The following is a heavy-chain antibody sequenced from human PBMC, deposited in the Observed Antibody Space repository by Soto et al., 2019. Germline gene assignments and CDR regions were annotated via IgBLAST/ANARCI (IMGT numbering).Heavy chain of an antibody. V-gene: IGHV4-59*01. D-gene: IGHD3-16*01. CDR2: IYYSGST. CDR3: ARGESWGIDY. Sequence: SETLSLTCTVSGCSISSYYWSWIRQPPGKGLEWIGYIYYSGSTNYNPSLKSRVTISVDTSKNQFSLKLSSVTAADTAVYYCARGESWGIDYWGQGTLVTVSS. J-gene: IGHJ4*02. CDR1: GCSISSYY.